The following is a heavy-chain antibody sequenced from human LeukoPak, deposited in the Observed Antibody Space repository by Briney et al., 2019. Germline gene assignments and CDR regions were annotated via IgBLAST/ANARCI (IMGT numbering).Heavy chain of an antibody. V-gene: IGHV3-7*01. CDR3: ARGSASDY. CDR2: INEDGSEI. D-gene: IGHD6-25*01. Sequence: GGSLRLSCAASGFTFSSYWMSWVRQAPGKGLEWVANINEDGSEIYYVDSVKGRVTISRDNSKNTLYLEMNSLRAEDTAVYYCARGSASDYWGQGALVTVSS. CDR1: GFTFSSYW. J-gene: IGHJ4*02.